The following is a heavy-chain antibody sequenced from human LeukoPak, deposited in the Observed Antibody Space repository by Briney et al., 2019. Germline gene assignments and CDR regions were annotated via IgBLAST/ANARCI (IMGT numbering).Heavy chain of an antibody. Sequence: GGSLRLSCAASGFTFSSDAMSWVRHAPGKGLEWVSAISGSGGSTYYADSVKGRFTISRDNSKNTLYPQMNSLRAEDTAVYFCAISATARGGFDFWGQGTLVTVSS. D-gene: IGHD6-25*01. V-gene: IGHV3-23*01. CDR3: AISATARGGFDF. J-gene: IGHJ4*02. CDR2: ISGSGGST. CDR1: GFTFSSDA.